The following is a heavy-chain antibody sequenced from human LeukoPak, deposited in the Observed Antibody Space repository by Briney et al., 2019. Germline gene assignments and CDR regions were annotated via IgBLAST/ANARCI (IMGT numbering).Heavy chain of an antibody. J-gene: IGHJ5*02. CDR1: GGTFSSYA. CDR2: IIPIFGTA. D-gene: IGHD3-10*01. V-gene: IGHV1-69*01. CDR3: ARVRVNIRGVTTFDP. Sequence: SVKVSCKPSGGTFSSYAISWVRQAPGQGLEWMEGIIPIFGTANYAQKFQGRVTITADESTSTAYMELSSLRSEDTAVYYCARVRVNIRGVTTFDPWGQGTLVTVSS.